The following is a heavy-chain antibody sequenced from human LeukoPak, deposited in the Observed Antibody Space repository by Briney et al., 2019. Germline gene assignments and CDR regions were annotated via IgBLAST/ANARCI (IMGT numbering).Heavy chain of an antibody. CDR3: ARESSSSSYYCGMDV. D-gene: IGHD6-6*01. V-gene: IGHV1-24*01. CDR2: FDPEDGET. Sequence: ASVNVSCKVSGYTLTELSMHWVRQAPGKGLEWMGGFDPEDGETIYAQKFQGRVTMTEDTSTDTAYMELSRLRSDDTAVYYCARESSSSSYYCGMDVWGQGTTVTVSS. CDR1: GYTLTELS. J-gene: IGHJ6*02.